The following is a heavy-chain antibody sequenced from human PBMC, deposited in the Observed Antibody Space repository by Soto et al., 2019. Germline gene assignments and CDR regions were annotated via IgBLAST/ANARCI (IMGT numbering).Heavy chain of an antibody. CDR1: GFTFTSYA. CDR2: ISGSCDST. J-gene: IGHJ4*02. D-gene: IGHD6-13*01. V-gene: IGHV3-23*01. CDR3: ARDRGIAWYLFEH. Sequence: GGSLRLSCAASGFTFTSYAVSWVRQAPGKGLEWVSSISGSCDSTYYADSVKGRFTISRDSSKSTMYLQMNSLRTEDSAIYFCARDRGIAWYLFEHWGQGTLVTVSS.